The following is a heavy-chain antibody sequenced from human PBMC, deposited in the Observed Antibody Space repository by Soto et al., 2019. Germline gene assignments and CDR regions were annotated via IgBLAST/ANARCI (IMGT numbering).Heavy chain of an antibody. CDR1: GVSISSSNW. V-gene: IGHV4-4*02. D-gene: IGHD3-10*01. CDR2: IYHSGST. J-gene: IGHJ6*02. Sequence: SETLSLTCAVSGVSISSSNWWSWVRQPPGKGLEWIGEIYHSGSTNYNPSLKSRVTISVDKSKNQFSLKLSSVTAADTAVYYCARLEGGSGSYGSYGMDVWGQGTTVTVSS. CDR3: ARLEGGSGSYGSYGMDV.